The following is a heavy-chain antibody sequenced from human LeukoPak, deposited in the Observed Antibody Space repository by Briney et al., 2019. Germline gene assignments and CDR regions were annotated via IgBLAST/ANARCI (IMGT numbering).Heavy chain of an antibody. CDR3: ARMWDGYSTGGFYYYYGMDV. CDR1: GGSISSVSNS. D-gene: IGHD5-24*01. V-gene: IGHV4-39*07. J-gene: IGHJ6*02. CDR2: IYQSGST. Sequence: ASETLSLTCTVSGGSISSVSNSWGWICQPPGKGLEWIGSIYQSGSTYYNPPLKSRVTISVDTSKNQFSLKLSSVTAADTAVYYCARMWDGYSTGGFYYYYGMDVWGQGTTVTVSS.